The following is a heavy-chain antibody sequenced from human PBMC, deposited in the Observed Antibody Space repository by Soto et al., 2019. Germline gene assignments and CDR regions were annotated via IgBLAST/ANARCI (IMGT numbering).Heavy chain of an antibody. CDR3: ARDTYYDFWSGFPYGMDV. CDR1: GFTVSSNY. Sequence: GGSLRLSCAASGFTVSSNYMSWVRQAPGKGLEWVSVIYSGGSTYYADSVKGRFTISRDKSKNTLYLQMNSLRAEDTAVYYCARDTYYDFWSGFPYGMDVWGQGTTVTVSS. V-gene: IGHV3-53*01. J-gene: IGHJ6*02. CDR2: IYSGGST. D-gene: IGHD3-3*01.